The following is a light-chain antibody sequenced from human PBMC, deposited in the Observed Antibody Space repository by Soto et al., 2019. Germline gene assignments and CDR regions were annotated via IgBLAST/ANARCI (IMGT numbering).Light chain of an antibody. Sequence: AIQKTQSPSSLSASVGDRVTITCLAGQSIRSYLNCYQQKPGKAPKLLIYAASNLQSGVPARFSGSGSGTDFTLTISSLQPEDFATYYCLQKYFFPVTFGPGTKVDI. V-gene: IGKV1-6*01. CDR3: LQKYFFPVT. CDR1: QSIRSY. CDR2: AAS. J-gene: IGKJ3*01.